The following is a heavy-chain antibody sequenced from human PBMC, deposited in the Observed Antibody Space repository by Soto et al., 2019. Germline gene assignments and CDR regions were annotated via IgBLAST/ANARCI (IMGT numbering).Heavy chain of an antibody. CDR2: INPNSGGT. J-gene: IGHJ4*02. Sequence: ASVKVSCKASGYTFTGYYMHWMRQAPGQGLEWMGWINPNSGGTNYAQKFQGWVTMTRDTSISTAYMELSRLRSDDTAVYYCARAETVGATTVLDYWGQGTLVTVSS. V-gene: IGHV1-2*04. CDR3: ARAETVGATTVLDY. CDR1: GYTFTGYY. D-gene: IGHD1-26*01.